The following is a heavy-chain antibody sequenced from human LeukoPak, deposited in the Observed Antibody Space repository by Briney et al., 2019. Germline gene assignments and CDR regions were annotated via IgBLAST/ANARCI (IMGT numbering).Heavy chain of an antibody. CDR1: GGSISSYY. CDR3: ARYSGSYYFDY. Sequence: SETLSLTCTVSGGSISSYYWSWIRQPPGKGLEWIGYIYYSGSTNYNPSLKSRVTISVGTSKNQFSLKLSSVTAADTAVYYCARYSGSYYFDYWGQGTLVTVSS. CDR2: IYYSGST. V-gene: IGHV4-59*08. J-gene: IGHJ4*02. D-gene: IGHD3-10*01.